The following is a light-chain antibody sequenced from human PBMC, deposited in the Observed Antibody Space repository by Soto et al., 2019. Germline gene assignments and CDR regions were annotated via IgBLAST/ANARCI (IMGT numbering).Light chain of an antibody. CDR2: AAS. Sequence: IQLTQSPSSLSASVGDRVTITCRASQGINTFFAWYQQKPGKAPKLLIYAASTLQSGVPSRFSGSGSGTDFTLTISSLQPEDFATYYCQQLESYPSTFGGGTKVAIK. CDR3: QQLESYPST. V-gene: IGKV1-9*01. CDR1: QGINTF. J-gene: IGKJ4*01.